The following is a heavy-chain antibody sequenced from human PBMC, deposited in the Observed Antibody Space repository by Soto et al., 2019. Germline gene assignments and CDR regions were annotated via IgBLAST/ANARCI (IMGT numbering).Heavy chain of an antibody. V-gene: IGHV3-21*01. J-gene: IGHJ6*02. Sequence: EVQLVESGGGLVKPGGSLRLSCAASGFTFSSYSMNWVRQAPGKGLEWVSSIGSSSSYIYYADSVKGRFTISRDNAKNSLYLQMNSLRAEDMAVYYCARDIIGGGYYWSVKPSYYYYGMDVWGQGTTVTVSS. CDR2: IGSSSSYI. CDR3: ARDIIGGGYYWSVKPSYYYYGMDV. CDR1: GFTFSSYS. D-gene: IGHD3-22*01.